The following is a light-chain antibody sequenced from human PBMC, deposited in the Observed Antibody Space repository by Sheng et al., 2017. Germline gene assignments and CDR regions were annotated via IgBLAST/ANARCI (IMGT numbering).Light chain of an antibody. Sequence: DIQMTQSPSSLSASVGDRVTITCRASQSISSYLNWYQQKPGKAPKVLIYAATSLQSGVPSRFSGSESGTDFTLTISSLQPEDFATYYCQQSYSTPITF. CDR3: QQSYSTPIT. J-gene: IGKJ5*01. CDR1: QSISSY. CDR2: AAT. V-gene: IGKV1-39*01.